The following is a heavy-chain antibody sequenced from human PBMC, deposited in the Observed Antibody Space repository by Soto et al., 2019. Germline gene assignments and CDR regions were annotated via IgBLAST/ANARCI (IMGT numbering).Heavy chain of an antibody. CDR2: IYHSGST. Sequence: SETLSLTCAVSGGSISSSNWWSWVRQPLGKGLEWIGEIYHSGSTNYNPSLKSRVTISVDKSKNQFSLKLSSVTAADTAVYYCARAPYDFWSGYYSDYYYYYGMDVWGQGTTVTVSS. D-gene: IGHD3-3*01. CDR1: GGSISSSNW. J-gene: IGHJ6*02. CDR3: ARAPYDFWSGYYSDYYYYYGMDV. V-gene: IGHV4-4*02.